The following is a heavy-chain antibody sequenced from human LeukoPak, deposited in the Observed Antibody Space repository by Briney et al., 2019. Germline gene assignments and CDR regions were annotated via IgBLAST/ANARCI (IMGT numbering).Heavy chain of an antibody. V-gene: IGHV3-30*04. CDR3: AKELLWFGELVLYMDV. Sequence: GGSLRLSCAASGFTFSSYAMHWVRQAPGKGLEWVAVISYDGSNKYYADSVKGRFTISRDNSKNTLYLQMNSLRAEDTAVYYCAKELLWFGELVLYMDVWGKGTTVTISS. J-gene: IGHJ6*03. CDR1: GFTFSSYA. CDR2: ISYDGSNK. D-gene: IGHD3-10*01.